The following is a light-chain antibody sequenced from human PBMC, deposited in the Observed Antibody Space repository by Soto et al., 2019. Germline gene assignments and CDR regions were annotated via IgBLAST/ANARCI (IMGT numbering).Light chain of an antibody. J-gene: IGLJ1*01. CDR1: SSNLGAGYD. CDR3: QSYDSSLSGYV. Sequence: QSVLTQPPSVSGAPGQRVTISCSGSSSNLGAGYDVQWYQQFPGTAPKPLIFGNSNRPSGVPDRFSGSKSGTSASLAITGLQAEDEADYYCQSYDSSLSGYVFGTGTKVTVL. CDR2: GNS. V-gene: IGLV1-40*01.